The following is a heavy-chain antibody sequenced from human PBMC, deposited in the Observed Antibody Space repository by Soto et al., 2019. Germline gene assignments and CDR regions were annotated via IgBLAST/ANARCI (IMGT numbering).Heavy chain of an antibody. CDR3: ASLHYVPGGYFDL. V-gene: IGHV5-51*01. D-gene: IGHD3-10*02. CDR2: ISPADSNT. Sequence: EVQLVQSGAEVKKPGESLKISCQGSGYSFSNYWIGWVRQMPGKGLEWMGVISPADSNTKYSPSFEGQVTISADKSVSTAYLQWSSLKASDTAMYYCASLHYVPGGYFDLWGRGTLVTVSS. J-gene: IGHJ2*01. CDR1: GYSFSNYW.